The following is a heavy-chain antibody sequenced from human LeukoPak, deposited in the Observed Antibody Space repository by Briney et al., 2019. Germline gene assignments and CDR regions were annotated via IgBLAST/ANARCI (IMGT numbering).Heavy chain of an antibody. J-gene: IGHJ5*02. V-gene: IGHV3-23*01. CDR2: ISGSGGST. CDR1: GFTFSSHA. CDR3: AKAPRLDMIRGVIISNWFDP. D-gene: IGHD3-10*01. Sequence: GGSLRLSCAASGFTFSSHAMNWVRQAPGKGLEWVSGISGSGGSTYYADSVKGRFTISRDNSKNTLYVQMNSLRAEDTAIYYCAKAPRLDMIRGVIISNWFDPWGQGTLVTVSS.